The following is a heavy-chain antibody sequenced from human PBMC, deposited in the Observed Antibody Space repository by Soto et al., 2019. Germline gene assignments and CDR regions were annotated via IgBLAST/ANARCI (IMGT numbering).Heavy chain of an antibody. CDR3: ARETLAAAGFDY. Sequence: SETLSLTCTVSGGSISSSSYYWGWIRQPPGKGLEWIGCIYYSGSTYYNPSLKSRVTISVDTSKNQFSLKLSSVTAADTAVYYCARETLAAAGFDYWGQGTLVTVSS. CDR1: GGSISSSSYY. D-gene: IGHD6-13*01. V-gene: IGHV4-39*07. CDR2: IYYSGST. J-gene: IGHJ4*02.